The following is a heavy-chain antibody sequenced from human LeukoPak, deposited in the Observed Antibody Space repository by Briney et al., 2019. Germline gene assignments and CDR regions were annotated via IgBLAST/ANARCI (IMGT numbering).Heavy chain of an antibody. J-gene: IGHJ4*02. CDR3: AKDNGISGSYFGGDY. D-gene: IGHD1-26*01. Sequence: GGSLRLSCAASGFTFSSYWVSWVRQAPGKGLEWVANIKQDGSEKYHVDSVKGRFTISRDNSKNTLYLQMNSLRAEDTAVYYCAKDNGISGSYFGGDYWGQGTLVTVSS. V-gene: IGHV3-7*01. CDR1: GFTFSSYW. CDR2: IKQDGSEK.